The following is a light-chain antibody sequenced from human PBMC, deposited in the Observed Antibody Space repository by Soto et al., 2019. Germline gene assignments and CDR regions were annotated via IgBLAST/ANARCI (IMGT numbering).Light chain of an antibody. CDR1: SSDVGGYNY. CDR3: SSYTSSSTL. Sequence: QSALTQPASVSGSPGQSITISCTVTSSDVGGYNYVSWYQQHPGKAPKLMIYAVTDRPSGVSSRFSGSKSGNTASLTISGLQAEDGADYYCSSYTSSSTLFGTGTKVTVL. J-gene: IGLJ1*01. CDR2: AVT. V-gene: IGLV2-14*01.